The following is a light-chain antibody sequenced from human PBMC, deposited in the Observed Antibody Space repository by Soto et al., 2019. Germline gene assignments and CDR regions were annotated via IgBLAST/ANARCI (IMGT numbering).Light chain of an antibody. CDR2: QDS. Sequence: SYELTQPPSVSVSPGQTASITCSGDQLGDKYACWYQQKPGQSPVLVIYQDSKRPSGIPERFSGSNSGNTATLTISGTQAMDEADYYCQAWDRSTWVFGGGTKLTVL. V-gene: IGLV3-1*01. J-gene: IGLJ3*02. CDR3: QAWDRSTWV. CDR1: QLGDKY.